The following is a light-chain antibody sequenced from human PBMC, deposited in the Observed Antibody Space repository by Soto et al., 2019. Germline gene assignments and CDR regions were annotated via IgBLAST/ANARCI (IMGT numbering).Light chain of an antibody. CDR2: WAS. Sequence: DIVMTQSPDSLAVSLGERATINCTSGRSLFYSPHNKSYLAWYQQKVPQPPQMPICWASTRESGVPDRFRGSGSGTDFTLTISSLQADDVAVYYCQQYYRAPRTFGQGTKVE. J-gene: IGKJ2*01. CDR3: QQYYRAPRT. CDR1: RSLFYSPHNKSY. V-gene: IGKV4-1*01.